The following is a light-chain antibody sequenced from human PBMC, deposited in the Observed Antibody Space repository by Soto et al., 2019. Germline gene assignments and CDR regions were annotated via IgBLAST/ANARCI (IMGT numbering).Light chain of an antibody. CDR2: GAS. CDR1: QSVSSSY. J-gene: IGKJ2*01. Sequence: EIVLTQSPGTLSLSPGERATLSCRAGQSVSSSYLAWYQQKPGQAPRLLIHGASSRATGIPDRFSGSGSGTDFTLTISRLEPEDFAVYYCQQYGSSPYTFGLGTKLEIK. CDR3: QQYGSSPYT. V-gene: IGKV3-20*01.